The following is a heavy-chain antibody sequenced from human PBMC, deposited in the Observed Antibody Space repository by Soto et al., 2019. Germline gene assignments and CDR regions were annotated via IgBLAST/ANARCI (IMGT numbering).Heavy chain of an antibody. CDR2: ISAYNGNT. D-gene: IGHD5-18*01. J-gene: IGHJ6*02. CDR1: GYTFTSYG. V-gene: IGHV1-18*04. Sequence: ASVKVSCKASGYTFTSYGISWARQAPGQGLEWMGWISAYNGNTNYAQKLQGRVTMTTDTSTSTAYMELRSLRSDDTAVYYCARGGYGLSYYYYGMDVWGQGTTVTVSS. CDR3: ARGGYGLSYYYYGMDV.